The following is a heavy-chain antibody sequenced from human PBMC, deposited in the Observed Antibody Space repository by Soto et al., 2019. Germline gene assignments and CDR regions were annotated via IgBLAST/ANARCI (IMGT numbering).Heavy chain of an antibody. D-gene: IGHD2-15*01. CDR3: AKGPYCCGGSCYSAGYFDY. V-gene: IGHV3-30*18. CDR1: GFTFSSYG. CDR2: ISYDGSNK. Sequence: QVQLVESGGGVVQPGRSLRLSCAASGFTFSSYGMHWVRQAPGKGLEWVAVISYDGSNKYYADSVKGRFTISRDNSKNTPYLQMKSLGAEDTAVDYCAKGPYCCGGSCYSAGYFDYWGQGTLVTVSS. J-gene: IGHJ4*02.